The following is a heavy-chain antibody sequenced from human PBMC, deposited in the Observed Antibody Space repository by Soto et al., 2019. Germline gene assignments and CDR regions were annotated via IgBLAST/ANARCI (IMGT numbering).Heavy chain of an antibody. V-gene: IGHV5-51*03. J-gene: IGHJ4*02. CDR2: IYPGDSNV. CDR3: ARGYCSSSTCYKGFDY. Sequence: PGESLKISCKGSGDSFTMYWIAWVRQMPGKGLEWMGLIYPGDSNVKYSPSFQGQVTISADKSISTAYLQWSSLKASDTAMYYCARGYCSSSTCYKGFDYWGRGTPVTVSS. D-gene: IGHD2-2*02. CDR1: GDSFTMYW.